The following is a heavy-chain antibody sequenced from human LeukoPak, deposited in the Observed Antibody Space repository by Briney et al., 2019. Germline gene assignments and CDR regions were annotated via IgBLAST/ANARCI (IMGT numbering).Heavy chain of an antibody. CDR3: ARGRYDSSGYYSIFDY. CDR1: GFTFSNYN. CDR2: ISRSSIYM. D-gene: IGHD3-22*01. Sequence: GGSPRLSCAVSGFTFSNYNMNWVRQAPGKGLEWVSSISRSSIYMYYADSVKGRFTISRDNAKNSLYLQMNSLRAEDTAVYYCARGRYDSSGYYSIFDYWGQGTLVTVSS. V-gene: IGHV3-21*01. J-gene: IGHJ4*02.